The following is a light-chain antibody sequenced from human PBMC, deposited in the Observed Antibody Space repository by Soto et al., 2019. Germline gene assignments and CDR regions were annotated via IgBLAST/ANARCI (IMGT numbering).Light chain of an antibody. CDR2: GAS. CDR1: QSVNSN. J-gene: IGKJ4*01. Sequence: EIVMTQSPATLSVSPGESATLSCRASQSVNSNLAWYQQRLGQAPRLLIFGASTRATGVPVRFSGGGSGTEFTLTISSLQSEDFAVYYCQHYTNWPLTFAGGTKVESK. CDR3: QHYTNWPLT. V-gene: IGKV3-15*01.